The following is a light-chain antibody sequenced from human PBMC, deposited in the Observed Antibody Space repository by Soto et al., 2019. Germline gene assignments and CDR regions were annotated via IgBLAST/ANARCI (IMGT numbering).Light chain of an antibody. CDR3: QQYGSSPRYT. CDR2: GAS. Sequence: EIVLTQSPGTLSLSPGERATLSCRASQSVSSSYLAWYQQKPGQAPRLLIYGASSRATGIPDRFSGSGSGTGFTLTISRLEPEDFPVYYCQQYGSSPRYTFGQGTKLEIK. CDR1: QSVSSSY. J-gene: IGKJ2*01. V-gene: IGKV3-20*01.